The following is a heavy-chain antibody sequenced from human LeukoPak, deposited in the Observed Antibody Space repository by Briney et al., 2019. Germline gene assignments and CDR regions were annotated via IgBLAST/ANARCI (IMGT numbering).Heavy chain of an antibody. CDR1: GGSFSGYY. CDR2: INHSRST. D-gene: IGHD2/OR15-2a*01. J-gene: IGHJ4*02. CDR3: ARGEEVLSPYY. Sequence: SETLSLTCAVYGGSFSGYYWSWIRQPPGKGLEWIGEINHSRSTNYNPSLKSRVTISVDTSKNQFSLKLSSVTAADTAVYYCARGEEVLSPYYWGQGTLVTVSS. V-gene: IGHV4-34*01.